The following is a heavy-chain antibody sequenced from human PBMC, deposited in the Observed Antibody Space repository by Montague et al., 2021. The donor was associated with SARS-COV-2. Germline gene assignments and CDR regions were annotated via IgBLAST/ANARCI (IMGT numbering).Heavy chain of an antibody. D-gene: IGHD3-16*01. Sequence: SETLSLTCSVSGDSISSYYYNWIRQTPGKGREWIVDDYYFTRTXXANTXXXPPLKRRVTISRDTSENQFSLKLSSVTAADTDVYYCARTWRFGQSYGLDIWGQGTMVTVSS. V-gene: IGHV4-59*01. J-gene: IGHJ3*02. CDR2: DYYFTRT. CDR3: ARTWRFGQSYGLDI. CDR1: GDSISSYY.